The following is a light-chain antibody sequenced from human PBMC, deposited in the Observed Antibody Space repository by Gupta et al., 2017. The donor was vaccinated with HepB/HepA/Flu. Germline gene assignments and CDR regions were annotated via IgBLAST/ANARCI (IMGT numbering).Light chain of an antibody. V-gene: IGKV4-1*01. CDR2: WSS. Sequence: DIVMTKSPDSLSVSLRERAPINCKSSQSVLYSSKNKNYLAWYQQKPGQPPKLLIYWSSTRESGVPDRFRGSGSGTDFTLTISSLQAEDVAVYYCQQYYSTPQTFGQWTKVEIK. J-gene: IGKJ1*01. CDR3: QQYYSTPQT. CDR1: QSVLYSSKNKNY.